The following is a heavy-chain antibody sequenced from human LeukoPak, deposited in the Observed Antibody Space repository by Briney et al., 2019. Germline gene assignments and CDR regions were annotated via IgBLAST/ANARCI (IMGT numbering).Heavy chain of an antibody. J-gene: IGHJ5*02. V-gene: IGHV1-18*01. CDR1: GYTFTSYG. D-gene: IGHD6-13*01. Sequence: ASVKVSCKASGYTFTSYGISWVRQAPGQGLEWMGWISAYNGNTNYAQKLQGRVTMTTDTSTSTAYMELRSLRSDDTAVYYCARVDSSIKSYGWFDPWGQGTLVTVSS. CDR3: ARVDSSIKSYGWFDP. CDR2: ISAYNGNT.